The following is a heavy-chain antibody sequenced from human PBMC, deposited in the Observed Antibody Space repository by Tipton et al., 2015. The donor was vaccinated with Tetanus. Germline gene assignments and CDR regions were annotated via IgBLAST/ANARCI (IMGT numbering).Heavy chain of an antibody. D-gene: IGHD3-22*01. CDR1: GGSISSYY. J-gene: IGHJ3*02. Sequence: TLSLTCTVSGGSISSYYWSWIRQPPGKGLEWIGSIYYSGTTYSNPSLGSRVTMPVDTSKIQFSLKVSSVTAADTAVYYCARLSSSANDAHAFDIWGQGTMVTVSS. CDR2: IYYSGTT. V-gene: IGHV4-39*01. CDR3: ARLSSSANDAHAFDI.